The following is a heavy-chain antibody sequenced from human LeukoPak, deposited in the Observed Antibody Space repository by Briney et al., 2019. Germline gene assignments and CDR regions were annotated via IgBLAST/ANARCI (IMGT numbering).Heavy chain of an antibody. CDR1: GFTFSRYG. V-gene: IGHV3-48*01. D-gene: IGHD7-27*01. Sequence: PGGSLRLSCAACGFTFSRYGFNWVRQAPGKGLEWVSYISSSSSTIYYAYSVKGRFTISRDNAKNSLYLQMNSLRAEDTAVYYCARDRVELGWGAFEIWGQGTMVTVSS. CDR2: ISSSSSTI. CDR3: ARDRVELGWGAFEI. J-gene: IGHJ3*02.